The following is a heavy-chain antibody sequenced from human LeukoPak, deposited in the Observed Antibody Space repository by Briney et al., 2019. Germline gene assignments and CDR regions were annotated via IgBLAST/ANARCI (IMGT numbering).Heavy chain of an antibody. CDR3: ARHVYYYGPMDV. CDR1: GGSFSGYY. D-gene: IGHD3-10*01. J-gene: IGHJ6*03. V-gene: IGHV4-34*01. CDR2: INHSGST. Sequence: SETLSLTCAVYGGSFSGYYWSWIRQPPGKGLEWIGEINHSGSTNYNPSLKSRVTISVDTSKNQFSLKLSSVTAADTAVYYCARHVYYYGPMDVWGKGTTVTVSS.